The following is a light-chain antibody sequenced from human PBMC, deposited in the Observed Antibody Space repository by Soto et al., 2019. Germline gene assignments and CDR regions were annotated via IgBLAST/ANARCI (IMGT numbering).Light chain of an antibody. CDR3: SSYTSAGTLV. Sequence: QSALTQPASVSGSPGQSITISCTGTSSDVGGYNYVSWYQQHPGKAPKLMIYEVRNRPSGISNRFSGFKSGYTASLTISGLQAEDEADYYCSSYTSAGTLVFGGGTKLTVL. CDR2: EVR. CDR1: SSDVGGYNY. J-gene: IGLJ2*01. V-gene: IGLV2-14*01.